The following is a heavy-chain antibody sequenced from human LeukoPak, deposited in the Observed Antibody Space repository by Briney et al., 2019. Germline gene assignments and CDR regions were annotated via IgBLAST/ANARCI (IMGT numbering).Heavy chain of an antibody. CDR3: ARGRRVDPYSSSWYYYYGMDV. CDR1: GFTFSTYS. V-gene: IGHV3-21*01. CDR2: ISSSRYI. J-gene: IGHJ6*02. D-gene: IGHD6-13*01. Sequence: GGSLRLSCAASGFTFSTYSMNWVRQAPGKGLEWVSSISSSRYIYYADSVKGRFTISRDDAKTSLYLQMNSLRVEDTAVYYCARGRRVDPYSSSWYYYYGMDVWGQGTTVTVSS.